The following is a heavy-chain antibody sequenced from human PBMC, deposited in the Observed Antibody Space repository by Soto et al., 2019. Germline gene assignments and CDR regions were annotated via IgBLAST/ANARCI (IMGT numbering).Heavy chain of an antibody. J-gene: IGHJ4*02. D-gene: IGHD6-13*01. CDR3: ARGSRSWLGIFEY. CDR1: GFTFSNYW. V-gene: IGHV3-7*01. Sequence: PGGSLRLSCAASGFTFSNYWMSWVRQAPGKGLEWVANIKEDESEKYFVASVRGRFTISRDNAKNSLFLQMNSLRSEDTAVYYCARGSRSWLGIFEYWGQGALVTVSS. CDR2: IKEDESEK.